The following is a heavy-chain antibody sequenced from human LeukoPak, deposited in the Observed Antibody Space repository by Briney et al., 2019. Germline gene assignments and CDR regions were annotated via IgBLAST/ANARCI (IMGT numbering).Heavy chain of an antibody. V-gene: IGHV3-7*01. J-gene: IGHJ4*02. D-gene: IGHD3-10*01. Sequence: GGSLRLSCAASGFTFSGFSMSWVRQSPTKGLEWVANIKQDGSERYYVDSVKGRFTISRDNAKNSLSLQMNNLRVEDTAVYYCARAGSHWHYVYWGQGTVVTVPS. CDR3: ARAGSHWHYVY. CDR2: IKQDGSER. CDR1: GFTFSGFS.